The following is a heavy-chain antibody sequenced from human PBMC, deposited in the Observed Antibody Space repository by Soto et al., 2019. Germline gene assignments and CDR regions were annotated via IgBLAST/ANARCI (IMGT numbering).Heavy chain of an antibody. CDR2: ISSSSSTI. J-gene: IGHJ4*02. CDR1: GFTFSSYS. D-gene: IGHD3-22*01. CDR3: ARGIYYDDSRGYWGY. V-gene: IGHV3-48*02. Sequence: EVQLVESGGGLVQPGGSLRLSCAASGFTFSSYSMNWVRQAPGKGLEWVSYISSSSSTIYYADSVKGRFTISRDNAKNSLYRQMNSLRDGDTAVYYCARGIYYDDSRGYWGYWGQGTLVTVSS.